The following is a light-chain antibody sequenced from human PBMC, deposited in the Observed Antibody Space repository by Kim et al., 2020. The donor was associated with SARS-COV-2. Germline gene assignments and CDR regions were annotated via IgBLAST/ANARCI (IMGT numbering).Light chain of an antibody. CDR1: GSDVGSYDY. V-gene: IGLV2-8*01. CDR3: SSYAGNSNLM. J-gene: IGLJ3*02. Sequence: GHAVTIPCTGTGSDVGSYDYVSWYQQLPGEGPRLIIYEGNQRPAGVPARFSGSKSGNTASLTVSSLQADDEADYYCSSYAGNSNLMFGGGTQLTVL. CDR2: EGN.